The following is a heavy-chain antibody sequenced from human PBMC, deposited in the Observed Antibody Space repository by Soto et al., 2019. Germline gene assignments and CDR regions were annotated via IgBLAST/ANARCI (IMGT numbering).Heavy chain of an antibody. D-gene: IGHD6-19*01. CDR3: ARRIAVAGNPFFDY. CDR2: IYYSGST. Sequence: SETLSLTCTVSGGSISSSSYYWGWIRQPPGKGLEWIGSIYYSGSTYYNPSLKSRVTISVDTSKNQFSLKLSSVTAADTAVYYCARRIAVAGNPFFDYWGQGTLVTVSS. V-gene: IGHV4-39*01. CDR1: GGSISSSSYY. J-gene: IGHJ4*02.